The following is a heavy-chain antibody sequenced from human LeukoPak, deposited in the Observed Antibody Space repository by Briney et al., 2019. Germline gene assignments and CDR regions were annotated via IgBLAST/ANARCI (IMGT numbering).Heavy chain of an antibody. CDR2: ISGSGGST. V-gene: IGHV3-23*01. CDR3: AKDCTSTNCYVDY. Sequence: GGSLRLSCAATGFTFSNYAMNWLRQAPGKGLEWVSAISGSGGSTYYADSVKGRFTISRDNSKNTLYLQMNSLRAEDTALYYCAKDCTSTNCYVDYWGQGTLVTVSS. J-gene: IGHJ4*02. D-gene: IGHD2-2*01. CDR1: GFTFSNYA.